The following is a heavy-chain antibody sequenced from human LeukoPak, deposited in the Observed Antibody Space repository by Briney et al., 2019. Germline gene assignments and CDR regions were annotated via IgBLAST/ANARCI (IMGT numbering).Heavy chain of an antibody. Sequence: GGSLRLSCAASGFTFSSYGMHWVRQAPGKGLEWVAVISYDGSNKYYADSVKGRFTISRDNSKNTLYLQMNSLRAEDTAVYYCAKSPPSVVVTYGMDVWGQGTTVTVSS. D-gene: IGHD2-2*01. CDR1: GFTFSSYG. CDR3: AKSPPSVVVTYGMDV. CDR2: ISYDGSNK. V-gene: IGHV3-30*18. J-gene: IGHJ6*02.